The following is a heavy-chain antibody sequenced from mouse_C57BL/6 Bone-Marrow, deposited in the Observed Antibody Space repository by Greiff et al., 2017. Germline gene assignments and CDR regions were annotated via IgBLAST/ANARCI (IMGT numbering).Heavy chain of an antibody. V-gene: IGHV5-12*01. Sequence: DVKLVESGGGLVQPGGSLKLSCAASGFTFSDYYMYWVRQTPEKRLEWVAYISNGGGSTYYPDTVKGRFTISRDNAKNTLYLQMSRLKSEDTAMYYCARFYYSSPCYAMDYWGQGTSVTVSS. CDR1: GFTFSDYY. CDR3: ARFYYSSPCYAMDY. CDR2: ISNGGGST. J-gene: IGHJ4*01. D-gene: IGHD2-5*01.